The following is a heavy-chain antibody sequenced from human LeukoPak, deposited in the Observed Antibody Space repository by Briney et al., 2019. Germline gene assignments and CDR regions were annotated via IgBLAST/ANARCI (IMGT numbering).Heavy chain of an antibody. V-gene: IGHV3-30*18. Sequence: GGSLRLSCATSGFTFSSYGMHWVRQAPGKGLEWVAIISYDGRNKYYADSVKGRFTISRDNSKNTLYLQMNSLRAEDTAVYYCAKGAATYYYDSSGYYYFDYWGQGTLVTVSS. CDR3: AKGAATYYYDSSGYYYFDY. J-gene: IGHJ4*02. CDR2: ISYDGRNK. CDR1: GFTFSSYG. D-gene: IGHD3-22*01.